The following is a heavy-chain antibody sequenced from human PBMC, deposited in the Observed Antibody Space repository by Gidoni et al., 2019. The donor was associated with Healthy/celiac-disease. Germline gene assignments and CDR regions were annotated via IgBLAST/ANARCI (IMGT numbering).Heavy chain of an antibody. J-gene: IGHJ4*02. CDR2: IYHSGST. CDR1: GYSISSGYY. V-gene: IGHV4-38-2*02. D-gene: IGHD1-7*01. CDR3: ASSTYNWNFHDY. Sequence: QVQLQESGPGLVKPSETLSLTCTVSGYSISSGYYWGWIRQPPGKGLEWIGSIYHSGSTYYNPSLKSRVTISVDTSKNQFSLKLSSVTAADTAVYYCASSTYNWNFHDYWGQGTLVTVSS.